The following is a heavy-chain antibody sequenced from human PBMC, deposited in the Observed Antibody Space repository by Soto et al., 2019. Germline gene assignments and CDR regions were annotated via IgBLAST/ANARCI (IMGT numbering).Heavy chain of an antibody. CDR2: IFSNDEK. CDR1: GFSLSNARMG. CDR3: ERIPQYEHYCGGDCYEIYWYFDR. D-gene: IGHD2-21*02. J-gene: IGHJ2*01. V-gene: IGHV2-26*01. Sequence: QVTLKESGPVLVKPTETLTLTCTVSGFSLSNARMGVSWIRQPPGKALEWLAHIFSNDEKSYSTSLKSRLTISKDTYKSQVVLNMTNMDPVDTATYYCERIPQYEHYCGGDCYEIYWYFDRWGRGTLVTVSS.